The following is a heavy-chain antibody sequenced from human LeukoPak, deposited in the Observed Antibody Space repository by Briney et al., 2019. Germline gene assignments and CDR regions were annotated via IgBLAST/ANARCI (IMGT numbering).Heavy chain of an antibody. J-gene: IGHJ4*02. D-gene: IGHD5-18*01. Sequence: GESLKISCKGSGYSFTSYWIGWVRQMPGKGLEWMGIIYPGDSDTRYSPSFQGQVTISADKSISTAYLQRSSLKASDTAMYYCARQGGRIQLWSYFDYWGQGTLVTVSS. CDR1: GYSFTSYW. CDR2: IYPGDSDT. CDR3: ARQGGRIQLWSYFDY. V-gene: IGHV5-51*01.